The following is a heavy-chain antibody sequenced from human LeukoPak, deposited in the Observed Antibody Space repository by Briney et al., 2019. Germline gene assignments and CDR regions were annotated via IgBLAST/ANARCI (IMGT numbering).Heavy chain of an antibody. CDR1: GYTFTGYY. V-gene: IGHV7-4-1*02. Sequence: ASVKVSCKASGYTFTGYYMHWVRQAPGQGLEWMGWINTNTGNPTYAQGFTGRFVFSLDTSVSTAYLQISSLKAEDTAVYYCARETPKIVGASDYWGQGTLVTVSS. CDR2: INTNTGNP. J-gene: IGHJ4*02. D-gene: IGHD1-26*01. CDR3: ARETPKIVGASDY.